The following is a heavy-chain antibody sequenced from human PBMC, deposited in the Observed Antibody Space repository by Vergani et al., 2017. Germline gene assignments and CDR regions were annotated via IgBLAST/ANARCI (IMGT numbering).Heavy chain of an antibody. Sequence: QVQLVQSGAEVKKPGSSVKVSCKASGGTFSSYAISWVRQAPGQGLEWMGRIISILGIANYAQKFQGRVTITADKSTSTAYMELSSLRSEDTAVYYCARDLRGSYYGATTGYYYMDVWGKGTTVTVSS. CDR1: GGTFSSYA. V-gene: IGHV1-69*04. CDR3: ARDLRGSYYGATTGYYYMDV. D-gene: IGHD1-26*01. CDR2: IISILGIA. J-gene: IGHJ6*03.